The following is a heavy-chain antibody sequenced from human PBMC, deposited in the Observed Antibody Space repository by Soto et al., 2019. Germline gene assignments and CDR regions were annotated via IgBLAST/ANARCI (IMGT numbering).Heavy chain of an antibody. CDR2: IIPIFGTA. V-gene: IGHV1-69*12. D-gene: IGHD3-10*01. Sequence: QVQLVQSGAEVKKPGSSVKVSCKASGGTFSSYAISWVRQAPGQGLEWMGGIIPIFGTANYAQKFQGRVTIPADESTTTGYMEWSSLRSEDTAVYYCARDLHSIAIYGSGSYFDYWGQGTLVTVSS. J-gene: IGHJ4*02. CDR3: ARDLHSIAIYGSGSYFDY. CDR1: GGTFSSYA.